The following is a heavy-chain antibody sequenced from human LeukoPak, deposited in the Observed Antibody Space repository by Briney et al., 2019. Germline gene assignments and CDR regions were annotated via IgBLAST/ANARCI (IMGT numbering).Heavy chain of an antibody. CDR3: ARDVTTGFDP. CDR1: GGTFSSYA. CDR2: IIPILGIA. V-gene: IGHV1-69*04. D-gene: IGHD4-17*01. J-gene: IGHJ5*02. Sequence: ASVKVSCKASGGTFSSYAISWVRQAPGQGLEWMGRIIPILGIANYAQKFQGRVTITADKSTSTAYMELSSLRSEDTAVYYRARDVTTGFDPWGQGTLVTVSS.